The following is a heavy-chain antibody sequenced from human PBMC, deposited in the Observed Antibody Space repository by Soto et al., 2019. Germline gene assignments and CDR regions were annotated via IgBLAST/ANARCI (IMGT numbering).Heavy chain of an antibody. CDR2: IIPIFGTA. V-gene: IGHV1-69*01. CDR1: GGTFSSYA. D-gene: IGHD2-15*01. J-gene: IGHJ2*01. CDR3: ARVHAVLTGWYFDL. Sequence: QVQLVQSGAEVKKPGSSVKVSCKASGGTFSSYAISWVRQAPGQGLEWMGGIIPIFGTANYAQKFQGRVTIPADEATSTAYMELISLRSEDTALYYCARVHAVLTGWYFDLWGRGTLVTVSS.